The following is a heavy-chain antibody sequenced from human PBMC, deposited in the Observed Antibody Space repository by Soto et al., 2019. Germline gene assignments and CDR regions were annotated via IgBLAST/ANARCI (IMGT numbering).Heavy chain of an antibody. D-gene: IGHD3-10*01. CDR1: GGTFSSYA. J-gene: IGHJ6*02. V-gene: IGHV1-69*12. Sequence: QVQLVQSGAEVKKPGSSVKVSCKASGGTFSSYAISWVRQAPGQGLEWMGGIIPIFGTANYAQKFQGRVTXTXVESTRTAYSGLSSLGSEDTAEHYCALVVGELLHDVWGQGTTVTVSS. CDR2: IIPIFGTA. CDR3: ALVVGELLHDV.